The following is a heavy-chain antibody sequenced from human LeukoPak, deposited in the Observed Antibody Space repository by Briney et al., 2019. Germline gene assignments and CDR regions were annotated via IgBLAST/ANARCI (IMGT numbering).Heavy chain of an antibody. D-gene: IGHD3-16*01. Sequence: SETLSLTCAVYGGSFSGYYWSWIRQPPGKGLEWIGEINHSGSTNYNPSLKSRVTISVDTSKSQSSLKLSSVTAADTAVYYCARLRGYYFDYWGQGTLVTVSS. CDR3: ARLRGYYFDY. CDR1: GGSFSGYY. V-gene: IGHV4-34*01. J-gene: IGHJ4*02. CDR2: INHSGST.